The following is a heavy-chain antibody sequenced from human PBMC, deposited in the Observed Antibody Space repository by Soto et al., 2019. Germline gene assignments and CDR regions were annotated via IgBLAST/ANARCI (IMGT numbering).Heavy chain of an antibody. CDR2: ISGSGGST. V-gene: IGHV3-23*01. CDR3: AKDGEGYSSGWYAY. Sequence: GSLRLSCAASGFTFSSYAMSWVRQAPGKGLEWVSAISGSGGSTYYADSVKGRFTISRDNSKNTLYLQMNSLRAEDTAVYYCAKDGEGYSSGWYAYWGQGTLVTVSS. J-gene: IGHJ4*02. CDR1: GFTFSSYA. D-gene: IGHD6-19*01.